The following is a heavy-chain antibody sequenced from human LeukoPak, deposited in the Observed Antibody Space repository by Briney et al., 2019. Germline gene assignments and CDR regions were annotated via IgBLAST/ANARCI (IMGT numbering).Heavy chain of an antibody. CDR2: FDPEDGET. V-gene: IGHV1-24*01. CDR1: GYSLTELS. CDR3: ATSRRIHGSGLAVRYSWLDP. Sequence: ASVKVSCKVSGYSLTELSMHWVRQAPGKGLEWMGGFDPEDGETIYAQKFQGRVTMTEDTSTDTAYLELSSLTSDDTAIYFCATSRRIHGSGLAVRYSWLDPWGQGTLVTVSS. D-gene: IGHD3-10*01. J-gene: IGHJ5*02.